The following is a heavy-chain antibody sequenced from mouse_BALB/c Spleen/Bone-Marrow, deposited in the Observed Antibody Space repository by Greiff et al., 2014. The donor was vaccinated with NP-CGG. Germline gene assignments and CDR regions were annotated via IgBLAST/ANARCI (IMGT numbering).Heavy chain of an antibody. V-gene: IGHV14-4*02. CDR1: GFNIKDYY. CDR3: NAQNYGYGAWFAY. CDR2: IDPENGDT. J-gene: IGHJ3*01. D-gene: IGHD1-2*01. Sequence: DVQLVESGAELVRSGASVKLSCTASGFNIKDYYMHWVKQRPEQGLEWIGWIDPENGDTEYAPKFQGKATMTADTSSNTAYLQLSSLTSEDTAVYYCNAQNYGYGAWFAYWGQGTLVTVSA.